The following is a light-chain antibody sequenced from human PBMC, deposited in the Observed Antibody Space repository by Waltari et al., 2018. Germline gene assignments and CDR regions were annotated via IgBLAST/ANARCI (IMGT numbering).Light chain of an antibody. CDR1: QSISTW. V-gene: IGKV1-5*03. CDR2: KAS. J-gene: IGKJ1*01. Sequence: VGDRVTITCRASQSISTWMAWYQQKPGKAPKLLIYKASGLEGGVPSRFSGSGSGTDFTLTISSLQPEDFATYYCQQYGSLWTFGQGTKVELK. CDR3: QQYGSLWT.